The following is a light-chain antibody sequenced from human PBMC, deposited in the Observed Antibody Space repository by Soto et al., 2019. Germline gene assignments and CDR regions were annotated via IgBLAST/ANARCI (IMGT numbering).Light chain of an antibody. CDR1: SSDVGVYNY. CDR3: SSYTSSSTLYV. V-gene: IGLV2-14*01. J-gene: IGLJ1*01. Sequence: QSALTQPASVSRSPGQSITISCTGASSDVGVYNYVSWYQQHPGKAPKLMIYEVSNRPSGVSNRFSGSKSVNTASLTISGLQAEDEADYYCSSYTSSSTLYVFGTGTKLTVL. CDR2: EVS.